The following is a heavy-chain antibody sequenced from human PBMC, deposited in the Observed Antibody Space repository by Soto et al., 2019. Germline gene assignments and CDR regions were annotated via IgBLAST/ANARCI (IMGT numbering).Heavy chain of an antibody. CDR3: ARTLTSYGSSTSCRLFEY. CDR1: GFTFSAYT. Sequence: GGSLRLSCAVSGFTFSAYTMHWVRQAPGKGLEWVTVLSYDGNIEYYADSVQGRFTISRDKSKNTLYLQMDSLRAEDTAMYYCARTLTSYGSSTSCRLFEYWGRGTLVTVSS. J-gene: IGHJ4*02. V-gene: IGHV3-30-3*01. CDR2: LSYDGNIE. D-gene: IGHD2-2*01.